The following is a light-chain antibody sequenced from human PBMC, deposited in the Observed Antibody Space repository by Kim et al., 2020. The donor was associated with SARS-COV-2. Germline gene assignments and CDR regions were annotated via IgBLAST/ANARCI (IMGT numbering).Light chain of an antibody. CDR3: RQQNTDPRT. Sequence: DIQMTQSPSSLSASVGDRVTITCRASQDIRNDLGWYQQNPGRAPKRLIYGASSLPSGVPSRFSGSGSGTEFTLTISSLQPEDFAIYFFRQQNTDPRTLGQGTRREIK. J-gene: IGKJ5*01. CDR1: QDIRND. CDR2: GAS. V-gene: IGKV1-17*01.